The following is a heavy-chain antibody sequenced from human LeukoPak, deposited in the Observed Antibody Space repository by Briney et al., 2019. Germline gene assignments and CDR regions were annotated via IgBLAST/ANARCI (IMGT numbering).Heavy chain of an antibody. CDR2: ISGGGDIT. J-gene: IGHJ4*02. Sequence: GGSLRLSCAASGFNFANHAMSWVRQTPGKGLEWVSAISGGGDITYYADSVTGRFTISRDNSKDTLFLQMHSLRPGDTAVYYCVREDTPATANYWGQGTLVTISA. V-gene: IGHV3-23*01. CDR3: VREDTPATANY. D-gene: IGHD2-21*02. CDR1: GFNFANHA.